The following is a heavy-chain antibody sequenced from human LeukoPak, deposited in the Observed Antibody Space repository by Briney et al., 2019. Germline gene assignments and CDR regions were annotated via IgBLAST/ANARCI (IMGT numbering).Heavy chain of an antibody. CDR3: AKDRSSSWRDYFDY. D-gene: IGHD6-13*01. J-gene: IGHJ4*02. CDR2: ISYDGSNK. CDR1: GFPFSSYG. V-gene: IGHV3-30*18. Sequence: GGSLRLPCAASGFPFSSYGMHWVRQAPGKGLEWVAVISYDGSNKYYADSVKGRFTISRDNSKNTLYLQMNSLRAEDTAVYYCAKDRSSSWRDYFDYWGQGTLVTVSS.